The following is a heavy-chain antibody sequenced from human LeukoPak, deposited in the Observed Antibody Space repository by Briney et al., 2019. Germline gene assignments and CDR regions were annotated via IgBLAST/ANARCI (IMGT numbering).Heavy chain of an antibody. CDR3: ARVDGHDAFDI. CDR2: ISYDGSNK. J-gene: IGHJ3*02. CDR1: GFTFNSYS. Sequence: GGSLRLSCAASGFTFNSYSMNWVRQAPGKGLEWVAVISYDGSNKYYADSVKGRFTISRDNSKNTLYLQMNSLRAEDTAVYFCARVDGHDAFDIWGQGTMVTVSS. D-gene: IGHD2-15*01. V-gene: IGHV3-30*03.